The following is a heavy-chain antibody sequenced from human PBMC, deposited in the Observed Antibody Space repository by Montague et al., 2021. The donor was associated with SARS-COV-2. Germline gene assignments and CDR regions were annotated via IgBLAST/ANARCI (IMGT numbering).Heavy chain of an antibody. CDR2: IYHSGST. V-gene: IGHV4-59*01. CDR1: GGSISTYY. CDR3: ASPGGYCTGGSCYYDY. Sequence: SETLSLTCSVSGGSISTYYWSWIRQPPGKGLEWIGYIYHSGSTNYNPSLKSRVTISIDTSKNQFSLELSSVTAADMAVYYCASPGGYCTGGSCYYDYWGQGTLVTVSS. J-gene: IGHJ4*02. D-gene: IGHD2-15*01.